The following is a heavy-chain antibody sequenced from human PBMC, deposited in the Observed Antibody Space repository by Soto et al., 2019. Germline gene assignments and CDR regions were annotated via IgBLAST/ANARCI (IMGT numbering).Heavy chain of an antibody. J-gene: IGHJ1*01. V-gene: IGHV2-5*02. CDR2: IYWDDDK. D-gene: IGHD3-22*01. Sequence: QITLKESGPTLVKPTQTLTLTCTFSGFALSTSGVGVGRIRQPPGKALEWLALIYWDDDKRYSPSLKSRLTITKDTSKNQVVLTMTNMDPVDTATYYCAYIAYYYDGSGYYSNAEYFQHWGQGTLVTVSS. CDR3: AYIAYYYDGSGYYSNAEYFQH. CDR1: GFALSTSGVG.